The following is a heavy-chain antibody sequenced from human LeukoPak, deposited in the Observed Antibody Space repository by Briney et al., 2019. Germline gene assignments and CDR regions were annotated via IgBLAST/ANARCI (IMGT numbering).Heavy chain of an antibody. CDR1: GFTFSSYS. CDR2: ISSSSSYI. D-gene: IGHD3-3*01. V-gene: IGHV3-21*01. CDR3: ARDVEGAYYDFWSGSLPEGY. Sequence: GESLRLSCAASGFTFSSYSMNWVRQAPGKGLEWVSSISSSSSYIYYADSVKGRFTISRDNAKNSLYLQMNSLRAEDTAVYYCARDVEGAYYDFWSGSLPEGYSCQGTLVTVSS. J-gene: IGHJ4*02.